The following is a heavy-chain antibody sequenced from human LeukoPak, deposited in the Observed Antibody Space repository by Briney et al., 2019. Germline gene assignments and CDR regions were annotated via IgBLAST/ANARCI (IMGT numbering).Heavy chain of an antibody. CDR2: IYYSGST. CDR3: ARERDGDYENYFDY. Sequence: SETLSLTCTVSGVSVSSGSYYWSWIRQPPGKGLEWIGYIYYSGSTNYNPSLKSRVTISVDTSKNQFSLKLSSVTAADTAVYYCARERDGDYENYFDYWGQGTLVTVSS. V-gene: IGHV4-61*01. D-gene: IGHD4-17*01. CDR1: GVSVSSGSYY. J-gene: IGHJ4*02.